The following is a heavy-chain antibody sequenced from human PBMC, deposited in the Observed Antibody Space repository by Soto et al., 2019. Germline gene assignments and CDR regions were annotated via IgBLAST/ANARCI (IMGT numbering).Heavy chain of an antibody. Sequence: VQLVESGGGVVQPGRSLRVSCAASGFTFSSYGMHWVRQAPGKGLEWVAVICYDGSNKYHADSVKGRFTISRDNSKNTLYLQMNSLRAEDTAVYYCARIMCGGDCYDFDYWGQGTLVTVSS. CDR2: ICYDGSNK. D-gene: IGHD2-21*02. CDR3: ARIMCGGDCYDFDY. V-gene: IGHV3-33*01. CDR1: GFTFSSYG. J-gene: IGHJ4*02.